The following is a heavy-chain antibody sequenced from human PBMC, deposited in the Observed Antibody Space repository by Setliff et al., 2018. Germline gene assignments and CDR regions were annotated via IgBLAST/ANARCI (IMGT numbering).Heavy chain of an antibody. CDR1: GESIRSNNW. J-gene: IGHJ6*04. D-gene: IGHD2-2*02. CDR3: ARVSGFLYVDV. Sequence: SETLSLTCTVSGESIRSNNWWNWVRQPPGKGLEWIANVYYSGSTYYSPSLKSRVTMSVDTSKSQFFLKLNSVTAADTAVYYCARVSGFLYVDVWGKGTTVTVSS. V-gene: IGHV4-28*03. CDR2: VYYSGST.